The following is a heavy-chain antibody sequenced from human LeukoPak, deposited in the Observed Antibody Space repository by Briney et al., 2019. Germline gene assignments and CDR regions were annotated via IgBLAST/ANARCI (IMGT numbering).Heavy chain of an antibody. CDR2: FDPEDGET. J-gene: IGHJ4*02. CDR3: NIRSTKWELRYYFDY. Sequence: ASVKVSCKVSGYTLTELSMHWVRQAPGKGLEWVGGFDPEDGETIYAQKFQGRVTMTEDTSTDTAYMELSSLRSEDTAVYYCNIRSTKWELRYYFDYWGQGTLVTVSS. D-gene: IGHD1-26*01. CDR1: GYTLTELS. V-gene: IGHV1-24*01.